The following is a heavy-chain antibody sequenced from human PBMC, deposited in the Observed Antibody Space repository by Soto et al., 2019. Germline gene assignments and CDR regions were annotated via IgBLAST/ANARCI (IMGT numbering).Heavy chain of an antibody. CDR2: INHSGST. D-gene: IGHD3-22*01. Sequence: SETLSLTCAVYGGSFSGYYWSWIRQPPGKGLEWIGEINHSGSTNYNPSLKSRVTISVDTSKNQFSLRAEDTAVYYCARDDSPVDSSDKMLYYYYYGMDVWGQGTTVTVSS. J-gene: IGHJ6*02. V-gene: IGHV4-34*01. CDR3: ARDDSPVDSSDKMLYYYYYGMDV. CDR1: GGSFSGYY.